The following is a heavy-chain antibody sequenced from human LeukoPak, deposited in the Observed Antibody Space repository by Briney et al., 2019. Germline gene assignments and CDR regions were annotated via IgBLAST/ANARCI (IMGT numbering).Heavy chain of an antibody. J-gene: IGHJ4*02. CDR1: GGSISSYY. D-gene: IGHD6-13*01. Sequence: SETLSLTCTVSGGSISSYYWSWIRQPPGKGLEWIGYIYYSGSTNYNPSLKSRVTISVDTSKKQFSLKLSSVTAADTAVYYCARGKRGYSSSWYDYWGQGTLVTVSS. CDR3: ARGKRGYSSSWYDY. V-gene: IGHV4-59*12. CDR2: IYYSGST.